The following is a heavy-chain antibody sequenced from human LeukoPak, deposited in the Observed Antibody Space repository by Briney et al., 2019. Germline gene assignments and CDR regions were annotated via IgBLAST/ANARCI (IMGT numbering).Heavy chain of an antibody. V-gene: IGHV4-59*12. CDR1: GGSISSYY. CDR2: IYYSGST. Sequence: SETLSLTCTVSGGSISSYYWSWIRQPPGKGLEWIGYIYYSGSTNYNPSLKSRVTISVDTSKNQFSLKLSSVTAADTAVYYCARDRGFSVGLPYFDHWGQGTLVTVSS. D-gene: IGHD1-26*01. CDR3: ARDRGFSVGLPYFDH. J-gene: IGHJ4*02.